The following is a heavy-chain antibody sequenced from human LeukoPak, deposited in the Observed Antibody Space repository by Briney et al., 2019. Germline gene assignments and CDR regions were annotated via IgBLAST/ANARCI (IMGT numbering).Heavy chain of an antibody. Sequence: GASVKVSCKASGYTFTGYYMHWVRQAPGQGLEWMGWINPNSGGTNYAQKFQGRVTMTRDTSISTACMELSRLRSDDTAVYYCARAGSSSSYYEFAFDIWGQGTMVTVSS. D-gene: IGHD6-6*01. J-gene: IGHJ3*02. CDR1: GYTFTGYY. CDR2: INPNSGGT. V-gene: IGHV1-2*02. CDR3: ARAGSSSSYYEFAFDI.